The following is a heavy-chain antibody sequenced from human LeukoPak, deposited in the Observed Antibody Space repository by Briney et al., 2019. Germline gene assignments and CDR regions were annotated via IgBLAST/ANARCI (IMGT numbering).Heavy chain of an antibody. CDR1: GFTFSSYS. CDR2: ISSSSSYI. D-gene: IGHD4-17*01. Sequence: GGSLRLSCAASGFTFSSYSMNWVRQAPGKGLEWVSSISSSSSYIYYADSVKGRFTISRDNAKNSLYLQMNSLRAEDTAVYYCAREGDDYGDYETWWGQGTLVTVSS. V-gene: IGHV3-21*01. J-gene: IGHJ4*02. CDR3: AREGDDYGDYETW.